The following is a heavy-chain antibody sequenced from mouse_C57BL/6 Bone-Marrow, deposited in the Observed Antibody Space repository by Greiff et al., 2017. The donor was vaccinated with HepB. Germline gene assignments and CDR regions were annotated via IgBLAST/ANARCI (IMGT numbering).Heavy chain of an antibody. Sequence: QVQLQQPGAELVMPGASVKLSCKASGYTFTSYWMHWVKQRPGQGLEWIGEIDPSDSYTNYNQKFKGKSTLTVDKSSSTAYMQLSSLTSEDSAVYYCARPDGYHGGRFAYWGQGTLVTVSA. CDR3: ARPDGYHGGRFAY. D-gene: IGHD2-3*01. CDR1: GYTFTSYW. CDR2: IDPSDSYT. V-gene: IGHV1-69*01. J-gene: IGHJ3*01.